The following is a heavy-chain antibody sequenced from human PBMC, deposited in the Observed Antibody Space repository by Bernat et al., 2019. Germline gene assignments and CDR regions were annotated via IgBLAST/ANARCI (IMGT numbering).Heavy chain of an antibody. CDR3: ARHIKSYPRSHFDC. CDR1: GGSISSSSYY. Sequence: QLQLQESGPGLVKPSETLSLTCTVSGGSISSSSYYWGWIRQPPGKGLEWIGSIYYSGSTYYNPSLKSRVTISVDTSKNQFSLKLSSVTAADTAVYYCARHIKSYPRSHFDCWGQGTLVTVSS. CDR2: IYYSGST. V-gene: IGHV4-39*01. D-gene: IGHD1-26*01. J-gene: IGHJ4*02.